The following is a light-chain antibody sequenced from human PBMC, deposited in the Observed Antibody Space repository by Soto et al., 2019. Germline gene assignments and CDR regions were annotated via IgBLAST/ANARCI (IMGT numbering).Light chain of an antibody. V-gene: IGKV1-5*01. Sequence: DIQMTQSPSTLSASVGDRVTMTCRGSESISSWLAWYQQKPGKAPRLLIYDASSLESGVPSRFSGSGSGTEFTLTNNSLQPDDFATYYCLQYHTYRTFGQGTKVDIK. CDR3: LQYHTYRT. CDR2: DAS. J-gene: IGKJ1*01. CDR1: ESISSW.